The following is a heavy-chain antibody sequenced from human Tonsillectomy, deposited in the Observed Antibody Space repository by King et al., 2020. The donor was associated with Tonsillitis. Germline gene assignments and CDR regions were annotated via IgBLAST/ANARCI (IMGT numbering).Heavy chain of an antibody. J-gene: IGHJ3*02. CDR2: ISWDGGST. D-gene: IGHD3-22*01. Sequence: VQLVESGGVVVQPGGSLRLSCAASGCTFEDYTMHWVRQAPGKGLEWVSLISWDGGSTYYVASVKGGFTISRDNSTNSLYTKMDSLRTEDTALYYCARGAVVVITGGAFDIWGQGTMVTVSS. CDR1: GCTFEDYT. CDR3: ARGAVVVITGGAFDI. V-gene: IGHV3-43*01.